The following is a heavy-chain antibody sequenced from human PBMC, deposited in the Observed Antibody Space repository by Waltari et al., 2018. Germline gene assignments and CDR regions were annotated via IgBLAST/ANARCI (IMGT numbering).Heavy chain of an antibody. Sequence: EVLLVESGGGVVQPGGSLTLSCATSGSLFSGYWMHWVRQSPGKGLVWVSEIDSTGGSTTDADSVRGRFTISRDNDKNTSYLHMNRLRADDTALYYCASLSAPIDYWGQGTLVTVSS. CDR1: GSLFSGYW. J-gene: IGHJ4*02. CDR2: IDSTGGST. V-gene: IGHV3-74*01. D-gene: IGHD6-25*01. CDR3: ASLSAPIDY.